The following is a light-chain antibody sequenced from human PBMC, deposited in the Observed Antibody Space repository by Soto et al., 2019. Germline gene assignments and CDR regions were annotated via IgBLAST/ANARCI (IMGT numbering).Light chain of an antibody. V-gene: IGKV1-5*03. J-gene: IGKJ1*01. CDR1: QSISSW. CDR2: KAS. CDR3: QQYTSYLWT. Sequence: DIQMTQSPSTLSASVGDRVTITCRASQSISSWLAWYQEKPGKAPKLLIYKASSLQSWVPSRFSGSGSGTEFTLTISSLQPDDFGTYFCQQYTSYLWTFGQGTKVEIK.